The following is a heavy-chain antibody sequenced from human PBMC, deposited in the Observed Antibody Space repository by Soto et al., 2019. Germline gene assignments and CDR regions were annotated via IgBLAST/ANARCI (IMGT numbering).Heavy chain of an antibody. Sequence: GGSLRLSCAASGFTFSSYAMSWVRQAPGKGLEWVSAISGSGGSTYYADSVKGRFTISRDNSKNTLYLQMNSLRAEDTAVYYCAKGKTDPPYYGMDVWGQGTTVTVSS. CDR1: GFTFSSYA. J-gene: IGHJ6*02. CDR2: ISGSGGST. V-gene: IGHV3-23*01. CDR3: AKGKTDPPYYGMDV.